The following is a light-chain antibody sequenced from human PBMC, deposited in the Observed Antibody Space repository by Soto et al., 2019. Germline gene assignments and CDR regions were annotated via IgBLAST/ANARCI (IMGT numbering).Light chain of an antibody. CDR2: ENN. CDR1: SSDVGSYNL. J-gene: IGLJ1*01. Sequence: QSALTQPASVSGSPGQSLTISCTGTSSDVGSYNLVSWYQQLPGKGPKLMIYENNKWPSGVSKRFSGSKSGNTASLTTSGLQAEDEADYYCCSYAGSSTYVFGTGTKLTVL. V-gene: IGLV2-23*01. CDR3: CSYAGSSTYV.